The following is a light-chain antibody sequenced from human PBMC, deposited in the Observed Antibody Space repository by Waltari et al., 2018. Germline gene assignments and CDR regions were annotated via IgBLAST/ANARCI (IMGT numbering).Light chain of an antibody. CDR2: TAS. J-gene: IGKJ4*01. V-gene: IGKV1-NL1*01. Sequence: ILMTQSPSSLSASVGDKVIITCRASEGISNWLAWYQVKPGKAPKALIYTASSLQTGVPSRFTGSGSGTAYTLIINDLQPEDFATYYCQQYYSLPLTFGGGTKVEIK. CDR1: EGISNW. CDR3: QQYYSLPLT.